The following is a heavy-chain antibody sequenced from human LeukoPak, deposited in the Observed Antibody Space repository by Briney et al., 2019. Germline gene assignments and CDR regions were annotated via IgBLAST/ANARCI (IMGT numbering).Heavy chain of an antibody. V-gene: IGHV3-23*01. CDR1: GFTFSSYA. CDR3: AKGAVAGNQKPGGY. Sequence: PGGSLRLSCAASGFTFSSYAMTWVRQAPGKGLEWVSSIGTHGTTTYYADSVKGRFTISRDDSKNTLYLQMNSLRAEDTAVYFCAKGAVAGNQKPGGYWGQGTLVTVSS. J-gene: IGHJ4*02. CDR2: IGTHGTTT. D-gene: IGHD6-19*01.